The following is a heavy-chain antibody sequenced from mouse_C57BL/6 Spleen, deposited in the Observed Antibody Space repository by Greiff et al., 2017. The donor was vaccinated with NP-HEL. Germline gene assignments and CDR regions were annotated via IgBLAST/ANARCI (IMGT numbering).Heavy chain of an antibody. CDR3: ARQAYGNFFFDY. Sequence: DVKLVESGGGLVQPGGSLKLSCAASGFTFSDYGMAWVRQAPRKGPEWVAFISNLAYSIYYADTVTGRFTISRENAKNTLYLEMSSLRSEDTAMYYCARQAYGNFFFDYWGQGTTLTVSS. CDR2: ISNLAYSI. V-gene: IGHV5-15*01. J-gene: IGHJ2*01. D-gene: IGHD2-1*01. CDR1: GFTFSDYG.